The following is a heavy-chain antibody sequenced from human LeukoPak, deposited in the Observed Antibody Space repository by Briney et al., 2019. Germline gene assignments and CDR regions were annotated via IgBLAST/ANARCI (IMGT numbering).Heavy chain of an antibody. D-gene: IGHD6-13*01. V-gene: IGHV3-11*01. CDR1: GFTFSDYY. CDR2: ISSSGSTI. Sequence: GGSLRLSCAASGFTFSDYYMSWIRQAPGKGLEWVSYISSSGSTIYYADSVKGRFTISRDDAKNSLYLQMNSLRAEDTAVYYCARTRIAAAGKVDYWGQGTLVTVSS. CDR3: ARTRIAAAGKVDY. J-gene: IGHJ4*02.